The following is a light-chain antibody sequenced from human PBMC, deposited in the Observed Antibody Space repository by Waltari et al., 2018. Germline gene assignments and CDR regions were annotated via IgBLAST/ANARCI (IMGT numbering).Light chain of an antibody. CDR2: SAS. CDR1: QHMGSY. J-gene: IGKJ3*01. CDR3: QQRYSSPFT. Sequence: DIPLAQSPTSLSASVGDNVTITCRPSQHMGSYLNWYQQTPGKDPKLLIYSASSLQAGVPSRLSGSRAGADFTLTISGLRPGDFEIYYCQQRYSSPFTFDPKTTVDIK. V-gene: IGKV1-39*01.